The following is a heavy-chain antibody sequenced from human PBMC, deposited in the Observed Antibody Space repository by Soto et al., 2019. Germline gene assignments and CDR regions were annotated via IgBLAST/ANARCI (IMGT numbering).Heavy chain of an antibody. V-gene: IGHV4-59*01. Sequence: LSLTCTVSGGSISSYYWSWIRQPPGKGLEWIGYIYYSGSTNYNPSLKSRVTISVDTSKNQFSLKLSSVTAADTAVYYCARGNYYGSGSYPGLYYYYGMDVWGQGPTVTVSS. J-gene: IGHJ6*02. D-gene: IGHD3-10*01. CDR3: ARGNYYGSGSYPGLYYYYGMDV. CDR1: GGSISSYY. CDR2: IYYSGST.